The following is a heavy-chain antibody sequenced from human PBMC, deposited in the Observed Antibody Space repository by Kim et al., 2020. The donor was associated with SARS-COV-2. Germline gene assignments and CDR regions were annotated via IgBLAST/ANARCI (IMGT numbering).Heavy chain of an antibody. D-gene: IGHD6-25*01. CDR1: GGSSSGYY. CDR3: ARRRQRTAARDDYYMDV. V-gene: IGHV4-34*01. CDR2: FSQSGST. Sequence: SETLSLTCAVYGGSSSGYYWSWIRQPPGKGLEWIGEFSQSGSTNYNPSLKSRVTISVDTSKNQFSLKVSFVTVADTAVYYCARRRQRTAARDDYYMDVWGKGTTVTVS. J-gene: IGHJ6*03.